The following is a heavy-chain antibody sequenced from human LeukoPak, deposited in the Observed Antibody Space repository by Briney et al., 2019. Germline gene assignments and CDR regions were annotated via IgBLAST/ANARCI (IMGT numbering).Heavy chain of an antibody. J-gene: IGHJ4*02. Sequence: SETLSLTCTVSGGSISSSSYYWGWIRQPPGKGLEWIGSIYYSGSTYYNPSLKSRVTISVDTSKNQFSLKLSSVTAADTAVYYCARHAGSWYYYFDYWGQGTLVTVSS. CDR1: GGSISSSSYY. D-gene: IGHD6-13*01. CDR3: ARHAGSWYYYFDY. V-gene: IGHV4-39*01. CDR2: IYYSGST.